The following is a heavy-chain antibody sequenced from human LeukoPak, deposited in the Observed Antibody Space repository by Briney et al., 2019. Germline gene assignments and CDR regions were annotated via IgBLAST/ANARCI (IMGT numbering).Heavy chain of an antibody. Sequence: GGSLRLSCAASGFTFSSYGTHWVRQAPGKGLEYVSAISSNGDSSGTYYADSVEGRFTTSRDNSKNTLYLQMSSLRGEDTAVYYCVKGLRGYSYGSFDHWGQGTLVTVSS. CDR2: ISSNGDSSGT. CDR3: VKGLRGYSYGSFDH. CDR1: GFTFSSYG. J-gene: IGHJ4*02. V-gene: IGHV3-64D*09. D-gene: IGHD5-18*01.